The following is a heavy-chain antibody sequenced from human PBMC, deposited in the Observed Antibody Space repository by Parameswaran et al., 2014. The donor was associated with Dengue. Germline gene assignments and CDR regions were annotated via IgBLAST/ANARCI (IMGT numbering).Heavy chain of an antibody. V-gene: IGHV1-2*02. D-gene: IGHD6-13*01. J-gene: IGHJ5*02. CDR3: ARDRGTSRWYWENWFDP. CDR2: INPNSGGT. Sequence: WVRQAPGQGLEWMGWINPNSGGTNYAQKFQGRVTMTRDTSISTVYMELSRLRSDDTAVYYCARDRGTSRWYWENWFDPWGQGTLVTVSS.